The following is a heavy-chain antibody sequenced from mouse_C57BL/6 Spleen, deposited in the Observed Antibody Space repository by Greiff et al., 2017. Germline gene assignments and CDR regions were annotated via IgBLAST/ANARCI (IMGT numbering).Heavy chain of an antibody. Sequence: QVQLQQPGAELVKPGASVKLSCKASGYTFTSYWMQWVKQRPGQGLEWIGEIDPSDSYTHYNQKVKGKATLTVDKSSSTASMQLSSLTSEDSAVYYCARLGNYFDYWGQGTTLTVSS. CDR2: IDPSDSYT. CDR3: ARLGNYFDY. V-gene: IGHV1-50*01. CDR1: GYTFTSYW. J-gene: IGHJ2*01.